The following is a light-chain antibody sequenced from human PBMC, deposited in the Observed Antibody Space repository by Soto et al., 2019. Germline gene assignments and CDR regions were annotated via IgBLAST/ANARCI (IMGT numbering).Light chain of an antibody. V-gene: IGLV8-61*01. CDR3: VLYMSSGAWV. Sequence: QTVVTQYRSFSVSPGSTVTLTCGLTSGSVSTSNYPSWYQQTPGQAPRTLIYNTNTRSSGVPDRFSGSILGNKAALTITGAQSDDECDYYCVLYMSSGAWVFGGGTKLTVL. CDR1: SGSVSTSNY. J-gene: IGLJ3*02. CDR2: NTN.